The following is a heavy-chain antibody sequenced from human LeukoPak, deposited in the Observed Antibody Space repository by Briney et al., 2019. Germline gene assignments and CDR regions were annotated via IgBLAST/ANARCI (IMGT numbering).Heavy chain of an antibody. D-gene: IGHD5/OR15-5a*01. J-gene: IGHJ2*01. V-gene: IGHV3-30*09. CDR1: GFTFSAYP. CDR3: SRSVSPGRWYFDL. Sequence: GGSLRLSCAASGFTFSAYPFHWVRQAPGKGLEWVAAISTDGSYKYHADSVRGRFAISRDNSINSLYLQMNGLGAEDTAGYYCSRSVSPGRWYFDLWGRGTLVTVSS. CDR2: ISTDGSYK.